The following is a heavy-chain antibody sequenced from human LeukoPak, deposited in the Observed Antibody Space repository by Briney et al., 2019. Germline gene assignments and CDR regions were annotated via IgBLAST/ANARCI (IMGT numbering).Heavy chain of an antibody. Sequence: PGGSLRLSCAASGFTFSSYGMHWVRQAPGKGLEWVAVIWYDGSNKYYADSVKGRFTISRDNSKNTLYLQMNSLRAEDTAVYYCARGGLYYDILTSASFDYWGQGTLVTVSS. CDR1: GFTFSSYG. CDR3: ARGGLYYDILTSASFDY. J-gene: IGHJ4*02. D-gene: IGHD3-9*01. V-gene: IGHV3-33*01. CDR2: IWYDGSNK.